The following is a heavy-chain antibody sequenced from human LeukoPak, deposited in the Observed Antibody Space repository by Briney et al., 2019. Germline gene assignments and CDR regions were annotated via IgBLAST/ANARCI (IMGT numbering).Heavy chain of an antibody. Sequence: GGSLRLSCAASGFTFSDYYMSWIRQAPGKGLEWVSYISSSGSTIYYADSVKGRFTISRDNAKNSLYLQMNGLRAEDTAVYYCARVHPKTYYYDSSGYHWGQGTLVTVSS. CDR3: ARVHPKTYYYDSSGYH. CDR2: ISSSGSTI. CDR1: GFTFSDYY. V-gene: IGHV3-11*01. D-gene: IGHD3-22*01. J-gene: IGHJ4*02.